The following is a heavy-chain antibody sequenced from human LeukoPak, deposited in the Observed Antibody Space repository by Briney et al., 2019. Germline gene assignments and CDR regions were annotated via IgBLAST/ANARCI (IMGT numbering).Heavy chain of an antibody. J-gene: IGHJ4*02. Sequence: PGRSLRLSCAASGFTFSSYAMHWVRQAPGKGLEWVAVISYDGSNKYYADSVKGRFTISRDNSKNTLYLQMNSLRAEDTAVYYCARWGDYGDYCFDYWGQGTLVTVSS. CDR1: GFTFSSYA. D-gene: IGHD4-17*01. CDR3: ARWGDYGDYCFDY. V-gene: IGHV3-30-3*01. CDR2: ISYDGSNK.